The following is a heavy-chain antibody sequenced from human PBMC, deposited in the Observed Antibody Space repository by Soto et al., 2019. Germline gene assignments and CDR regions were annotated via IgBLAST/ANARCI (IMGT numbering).Heavy chain of an antibody. CDR2: ISYDGHNE. J-gene: IGHJ6*02. D-gene: IGHD6-6*01. CDR1: GFTFISYS. Sequence: QVQLVASGGGVVQPGGSLRLSCAASGFTFISYSMHWVRQAPGKGLEWVAVISYDGHNEYYVDSVKGRFTISRDNSKNTVSLQMNSLRAEDTAVYFCAKDRTGVAARRRSYQYSGMDVWGQGTTVTVSS. V-gene: IGHV3-30*18. CDR3: AKDRTGVAARRRSYQYSGMDV.